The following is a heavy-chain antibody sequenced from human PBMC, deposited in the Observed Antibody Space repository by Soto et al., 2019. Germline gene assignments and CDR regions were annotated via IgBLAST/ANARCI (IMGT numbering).Heavy chain of an antibody. D-gene: IGHD2-8*01. CDR1: GFTFSTYD. J-gene: IGHJ5*02. CDR3: ARGRSNQYESSPPPKFDP. V-gene: IGHV3-13*01. CDR2: IGTIRDT. Sequence: GGSLRLSCAASGFTFSTYDMHWVGQATGKGLEWVSAIGTIRDTYYLDSVKGRFTISRENAKNSVYLQMNSLRAGDTAVYYCARGRSNQYESSPPPKFDPWGRGTLVTVSS.